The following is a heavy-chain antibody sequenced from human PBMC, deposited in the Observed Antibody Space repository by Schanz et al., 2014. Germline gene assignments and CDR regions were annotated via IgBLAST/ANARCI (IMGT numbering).Heavy chain of an antibody. V-gene: IGHV3-49*04. J-gene: IGHJ4*02. D-gene: IGHD1-26*01. CDR3: NTEVKWDPLRGRDDY. CDR2: IRSKTHGGTT. Sequence: EVQLVESGGGLVKPGDSLRLSCAASGFTFSSYTMKWVRQAPGKGLEWVGFIRSKTHGGTTEYAASVKGRFSISRDDSKSTAYLQMNSLRTEDTAVYYCNTEVKWDPLRGRDDYWGQGTLVTVSS. CDR1: GFTFSSYT.